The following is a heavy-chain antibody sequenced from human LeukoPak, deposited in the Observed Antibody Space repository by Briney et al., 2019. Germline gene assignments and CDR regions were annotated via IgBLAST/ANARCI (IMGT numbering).Heavy chain of an antibody. CDR1: GGSISSSSYY. D-gene: IGHD4-11*01. CDR2: IYYSGST. Sequence: PSETLSLTCTVSGGSISSSSYYWGWIRQPPGKGLEWIGYIYYSGSTNYNPSLKSRVTISVDTSKNQFSLKLSSVTAADTAVYYCARVNSNYFFDYWGQGTLVTVSS. J-gene: IGHJ4*02. CDR3: ARVNSNYFFDY. V-gene: IGHV4-61*05.